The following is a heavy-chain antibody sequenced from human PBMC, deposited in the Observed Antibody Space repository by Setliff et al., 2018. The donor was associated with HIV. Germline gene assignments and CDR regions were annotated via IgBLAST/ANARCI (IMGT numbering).Heavy chain of an antibody. Sequence: PGESLKISCKGSGYSFTSYWIGWVRQMPGKGLEWMGIIYPGDSDTRYSPSFQGQVTISADKSISTAYLQWNSLKASDTAMYYCARRGASCSSTSCYSYYYYYYYTDVWGKGTSVTVS. J-gene: IGHJ6*03. CDR3: ARRGASCSSTSCYSYYYYYYYTDV. CDR1: GYSFTSYW. V-gene: IGHV5-51*01. D-gene: IGHD2-2*02. CDR2: IYPGDSDT.